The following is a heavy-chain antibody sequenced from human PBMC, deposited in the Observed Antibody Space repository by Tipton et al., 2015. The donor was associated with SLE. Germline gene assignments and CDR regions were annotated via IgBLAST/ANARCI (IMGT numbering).Heavy chain of an antibody. J-gene: IGHJ3*02. V-gene: IGHV3-30*04. CDR2: ISYDGSNK. Sequence: SLRLSCATSGFTFSSYAMHWVRQAPGKGLEWVTIISYDGSNKYYADSVKGRFTISRDNSKNTLYLQMNRLRTEDTAVYYCARGGLRFLEWLLGHAFDIWGQGTMVTVSS. CDR1: GFTFSSYA. CDR3: ARGGLRFLEWLLGHAFDI. D-gene: IGHD3-3*01.